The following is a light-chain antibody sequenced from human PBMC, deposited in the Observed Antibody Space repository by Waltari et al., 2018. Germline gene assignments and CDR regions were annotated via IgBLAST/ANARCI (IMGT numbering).Light chain of an antibody. J-gene: IGLJ3*02. CDR2: VNSDGSH. Sequence: QLVLTQSPSASASLGASVKLTCTLSSGHSTNVIAWLQKRPERGPRYLMKVNSDGSHNKGDAMPDRFSGSRSGAEHYRPISSLQSEEEADYYCQTGGHGTWVFGGGTKLTVL. V-gene: IGLV4-69*01. CDR3: QTGGHGTWV. CDR1: SGHSTNV.